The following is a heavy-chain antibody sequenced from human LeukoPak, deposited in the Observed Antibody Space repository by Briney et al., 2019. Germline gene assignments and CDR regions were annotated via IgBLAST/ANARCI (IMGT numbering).Heavy chain of an antibody. D-gene: IGHD3-16*02. CDR2: INSDGSST. J-gene: IGHJ4*02. V-gene: IGHV3-74*01. CDR1: GFTFSSYW. Sequence: GGSLRLSCAASGFTFSSYWMPWVRQAPGKGLVWVSRINSDGSSTSYTDSVTGRFTISRDNSKNTLYLQMNSLRIEDTAVYYCARDSGPFYDYVWGTYHFDYWGQGTLVTVSS. CDR3: ARDSGPFYDYVWGTYHFDY.